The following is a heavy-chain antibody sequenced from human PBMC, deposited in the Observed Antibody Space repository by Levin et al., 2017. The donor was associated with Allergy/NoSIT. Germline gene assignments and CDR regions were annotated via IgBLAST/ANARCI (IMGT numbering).Heavy chain of an antibody. Sequence: RTGGSLRLSCAASGFTFDDYGMSWVRQAPGKGLEWVSDINWNGGSTDYADSVKGRFTISRDNAKNSLYLQMNSLRAEDTALYYCARNWHYYASGSSPFDYWGQGTLVTVSS. CDR1: GFTFDDYG. J-gene: IGHJ4*02. CDR3: ARNWHYYASGSSPFDY. D-gene: IGHD3-10*01. V-gene: IGHV3-20*04. CDR2: INWNGGST.